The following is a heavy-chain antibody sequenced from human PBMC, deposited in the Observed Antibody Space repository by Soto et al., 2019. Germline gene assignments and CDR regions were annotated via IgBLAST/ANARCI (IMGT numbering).Heavy chain of an antibody. CDR1: GFTFSSYA. V-gene: IGHV3-30-3*01. D-gene: IGHD3-22*01. CDR2: ISYDGSNK. CDR3: ASSGVVVITNYYYGMDV. Sequence: QVQLVESGGGVVQPGRSLRLSCAASGFTFSSYAMHWVRQAPGKGLEWVAVISYDGSNKYYADSVKGRFTISRDNSKNTLYLQMNSLRAEDTAVYYCASSGVVVITNYYYGMDVWGQGTTVTVSS. J-gene: IGHJ6*02.